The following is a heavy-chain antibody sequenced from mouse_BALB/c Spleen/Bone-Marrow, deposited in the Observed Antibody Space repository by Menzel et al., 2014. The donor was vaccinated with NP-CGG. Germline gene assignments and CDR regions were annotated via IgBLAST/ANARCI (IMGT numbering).Heavy chain of an antibody. J-gene: IGHJ4*01. CDR1: GFIFSDYY. D-gene: IGHD2-14*01. CDR2: ISDGGGYT. Sequence: EVMLVESGGGLVKPGGSLKLSCAASGFIFSDYYMYWVRQTPEKRLEWVATISDGGGYTSYPDSVKGRFTVSRDNAKNNLYLQMSSLKSEDTAFYYCARTYRPYALDYWGQGSSVTVSS. CDR3: ARTYRPYALDY. V-gene: IGHV5-4*02.